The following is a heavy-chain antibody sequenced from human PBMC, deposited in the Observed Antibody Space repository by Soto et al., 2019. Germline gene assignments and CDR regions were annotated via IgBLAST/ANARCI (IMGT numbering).Heavy chain of an antibody. CDR3: ARDRCSSTSCYLPYNWFDP. V-gene: IGHV4-31*03. CDR2: IYYSGST. J-gene: IGHJ5*02. CDR1: GGSISSADYY. D-gene: IGHD2-2*01. Sequence: SETLSLTCTVSGGSISSADYYWSWIRQHPGKGLEWIGYIYYSGSTYYNPSHKSRVTISVDTSKNQFSLKLSSVTAADTAVYYCARDRCSSTSCYLPYNWFDPWGQGTLVTVSS.